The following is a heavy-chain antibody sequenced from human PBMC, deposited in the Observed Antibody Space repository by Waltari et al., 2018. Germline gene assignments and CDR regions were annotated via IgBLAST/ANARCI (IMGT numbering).Heavy chain of an antibody. Sequence: QVQLVESGGGVVQPGRSLRLSCAASGFTFSSYGMHWVRQAPGKGLEWVAVISYDGSNKYYVDSVKGRFTISRDNSKNTLYLQMNSLRAEDTAVYYCAKDQYQDSSSSVLDYWGQGTLVTVSS. V-gene: IGHV3-30*18. CDR3: AKDQYQDSSSSVLDY. CDR2: ISYDGSNK. D-gene: IGHD6-6*01. J-gene: IGHJ4*02. CDR1: GFTFSSYG.